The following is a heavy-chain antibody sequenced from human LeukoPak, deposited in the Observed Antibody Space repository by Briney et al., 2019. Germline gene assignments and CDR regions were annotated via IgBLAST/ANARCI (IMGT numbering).Heavy chain of an antibody. CDR1: GFTLSDYY. Sequence: PGGSLRLSCAVSGFTLSDYYMDWVRQAPGKGLEWVGRMRNKANGYTTEYAASVKGRFSISRDDSKNSLYLQMNSLKTEDTAVYYCVRGGDNSNRKRSLGFWGQGTLVTVSS. J-gene: IGHJ4*02. CDR3: VRGGDNSNRKRSLGF. V-gene: IGHV3-72*01. D-gene: IGHD1-14*01. CDR2: MRNKANGYTT.